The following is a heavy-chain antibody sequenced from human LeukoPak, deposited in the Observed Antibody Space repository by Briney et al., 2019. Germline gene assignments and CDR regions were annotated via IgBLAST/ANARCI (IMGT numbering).Heavy chain of an antibody. V-gene: IGHV4-4*07. CDR3: ARAPSGCGGTCAFDS. D-gene: IGHD2-15*01. CDR2: MHADGDS. Sequence: SETLSLTCTVSGDSISGYFWSWIRQPAGKGLEWIGRMHADGDSNYNPSLKSPITLSFDTPENQFSLTLTSVTAADTAVYFCARAPSGCGGTCAFDSWGQGTLVTVSS. CDR1: GDSISGYF. J-gene: IGHJ4*02.